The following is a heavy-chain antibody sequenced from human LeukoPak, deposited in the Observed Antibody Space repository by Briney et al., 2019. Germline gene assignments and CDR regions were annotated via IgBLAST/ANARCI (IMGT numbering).Heavy chain of an antibody. CDR1: GFTFSSYE. CDR3: ARVGTSSSGWQFDY. CDR2: ISSSGFTI. V-gene: IGHV3-48*03. J-gene: IGHJ4*02. Sequence: GGSLRLSCATSGFTFSSYEMNCVRQAPGKGLEWVSYISSSGFTIYYADSVKGRFTISRDNAKNSLYLQMNSLRAEDTAVYYCARVGTSSSGWQFDYWGQGTLVTVSS. D-gene: IGHD6-19*01.